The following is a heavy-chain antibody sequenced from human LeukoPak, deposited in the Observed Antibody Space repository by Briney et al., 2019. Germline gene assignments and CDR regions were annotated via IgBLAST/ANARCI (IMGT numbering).Heavy chain of an antibody. J-gene: IGHJ5*02. Sequence: SQTLSLTCTVSGGSISNGDYYRSWIRQPPGKGLEWIGYIYHSGKTYYNPSLKSRISISVDTSKNQFSLRLSSVTAADMAVYYCARVRVDDWFDPWGQGTLVTVSS. V-gene: IGHV4-30-4*01. CDR2: IYHSGKT. CDR3: ARVRVDDWFDP. CDR1: GGSISNGDYY.